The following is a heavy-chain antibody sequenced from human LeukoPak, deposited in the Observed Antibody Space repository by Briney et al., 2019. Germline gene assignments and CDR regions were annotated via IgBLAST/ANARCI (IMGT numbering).Heavy chain of an antibody. D-gene: IGHD2-2*01. Sequence: ASVKVSCKASGYTFTGYYMRWVRQAPGQGLERMGWINPNSGGTNYAQKFQGRVTMTRDTSISAAYMELSRLRSDDTAVYYCARDRRYCSSTSCYGEYNYYYYMDVWAKGPRSPSP. CDR3: ARDRRYCSSTSCYGEYNYYYYMDV. CDR2: INPNSGGT. J-gene: IGHJ6*03. V-gene: IGHV1-2*02. CDR1: GYTFTGYY.